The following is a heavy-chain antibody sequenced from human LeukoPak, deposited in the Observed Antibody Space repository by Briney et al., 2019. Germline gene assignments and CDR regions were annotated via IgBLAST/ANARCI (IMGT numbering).Heavy chain of an antibody. CDR2: INSDGSST. CDR3: AGGRLGYCSSTSCYYY. V-gene: IGHV3-74*01. CDR1: GFTFSSYW. J-gene: IGHJ4*02. D-gene: IGHD2-2*01. Sequence: GGSLRLSCAASGFTFSSYWMHWVRQVPGKGLVWVSRINSDGSSTSYADSVKGRFTISRDNAKNTLYLQMNSLRAEDTAVYYCAGGRLGYCSSTSCYYYWGQGTLVTVSS.